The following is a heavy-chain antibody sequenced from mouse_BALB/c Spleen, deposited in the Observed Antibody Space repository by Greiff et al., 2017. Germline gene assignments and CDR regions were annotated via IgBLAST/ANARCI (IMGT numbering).Heavy chain of an antibody. Sequence: VPVEASGGCLVQPGGSMKLSCAASGFTFRDAWMDWVRQSPETGLEWVAEIRSNANYHATYYAESVQGRFTISRDDSKSSVYLHMNNLRAEDTSIYDCTSFAMDYWGQGTSVTVSS. CDR3: TSFAMDY. CDR2: IRSNANYHAT. J-gene: IGHJ4*01. CDR1: GFTFRDAW. V-gene: IGHV6-6*01.